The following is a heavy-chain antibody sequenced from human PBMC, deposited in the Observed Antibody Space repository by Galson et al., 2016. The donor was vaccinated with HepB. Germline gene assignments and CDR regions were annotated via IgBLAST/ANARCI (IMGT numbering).Heavy chain of an antibody. CDR1: GDSLSELS. CDR2: SVAEDGEP. CDR3: ATDRAEAALEAFDL. Sequence: SVKVSCKVSGDSLSELSMQWVRQAPGNGLEYMGISVAEDGEPFYAEKFQGRVTMMEDTSTDTAYLELRSLRSEDTAVYYCATDRAEAALEAFDLWGQGTMVTVSS. J-gene: IGHJ3*01. V-gene: IGHV1-24*01. D-gene: IGHD6-19*01.